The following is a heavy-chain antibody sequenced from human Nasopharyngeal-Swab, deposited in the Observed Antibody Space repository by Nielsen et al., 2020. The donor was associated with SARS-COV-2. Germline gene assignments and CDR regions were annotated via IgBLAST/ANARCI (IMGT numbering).Heavy chain of an antibody. D-gene: IGHD2-2*01. CDR3: ERDSGPAARGVGEEEEDMD. CDR2: INAGNGNT. Sequence: WVRQAPGQRLEWMGWINAGNGNTKYSQKFQGRVTITRDTSASTAYMELSSLRSEDTAVYYGERDSGPAARGVGEEEEDMD. V-gene: IGHV1-3*01. J-gene: IGHJ6*03.